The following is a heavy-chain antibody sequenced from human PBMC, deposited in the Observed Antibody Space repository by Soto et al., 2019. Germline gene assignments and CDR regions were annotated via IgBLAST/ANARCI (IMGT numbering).Heavy chain of an antibody. CDR1: GYSFTNYW. Sequence: GESLKLCCKGSGYSFTNYWIGWVRQMPGKGLEWMGIIYPGDSDTRYSPSFQGQVTISADRSKNTPYLQMNSLRAEDTAVYYCAKSPGGEDSSSWYVYWGQGTLVTVSS. CDR2: IYPGDSDT. D-gene: IGHD6-13*01. V-gene: IGHV5-51*01. CDR3: AKSPGGEDSSSWYVY. J-gene: IGHJ4*02.